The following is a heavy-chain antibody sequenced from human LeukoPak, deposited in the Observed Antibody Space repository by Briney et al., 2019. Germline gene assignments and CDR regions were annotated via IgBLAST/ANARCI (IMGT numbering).Heavy chain of an antibody. J-gene: IGHJ4*02. CDR1: GFTFSSYE. CDR3: ARSGSGSYLVAPDY. CDR2: ISSSGSTI. D-gene: IGHD3-10*01. V-gene: IGHV3-48*03. Sequence: PGGSLRLSCAASGFTFSSYEMNWVRQAPGKGLEWVSYISSSGSTIYYADSVKGRFTISGDNAKNSLYLQMNSLRAEDTAVYYCARSGSGSYLVAPDYWGQGTLVTVSS.